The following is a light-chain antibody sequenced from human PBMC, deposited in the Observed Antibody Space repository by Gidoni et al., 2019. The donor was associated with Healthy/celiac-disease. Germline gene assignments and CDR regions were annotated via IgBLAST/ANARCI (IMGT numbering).Light chain of an antibody. V-gene: IGLV5-45*01. CDR2: YKSDSDK. J-gene: IGLJ2*01. Sequence: QAVLTQPASLSASPGASASLTCTLRSGINVGTYTIYCYQQKPGSPPQYLLRYKSDSDKQQGSGVPSRFSGSKDASANAGILLISGLQSEDEADYYCMIWHNRVSVFGGGTKLTVL. CDR3: MIWHNRVSV. CDR1: SGINVGTYT.